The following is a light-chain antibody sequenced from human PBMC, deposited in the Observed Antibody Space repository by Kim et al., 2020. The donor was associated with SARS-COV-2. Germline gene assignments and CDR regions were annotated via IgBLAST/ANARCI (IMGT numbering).Light chain of an antibody. CDR3: QQRSNWPPLT. CDR1: RSVSSY. Sequence: SPREKATLSCRSSRSVSSYFAWYQQKPGQAPRRLIYDASNRATSVPARFSSSRSGTDFTLTISSIEHEDFAVYYCQQRSNWPPLTFGGGTKVDIK. J-gene: IGKJ4*01. CDR2: DAS. V-gene: IGKV3-11*01.